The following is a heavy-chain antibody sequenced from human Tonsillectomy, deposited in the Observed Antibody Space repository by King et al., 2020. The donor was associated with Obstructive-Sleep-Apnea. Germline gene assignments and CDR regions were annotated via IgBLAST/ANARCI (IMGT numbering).Heavy chain of an antibody. CDR3: ASSSGYSSAWYEGGYYYYMDV. D-gene: IGHD6-13*01. Sequence: MQLQESGPGLVQPSETLSLTCTVSGGSISSSNYYWGWIRQPPGKGLEWIGSIYYSGSTYYNPSLKSRVTISAGTSQKQFSLKLSSVTAADTAVYYCASSSGYSSAWYEGGYYYYMDVWGQGTTVTVSS. V-gene: IGHV4-39*07. CDR1: GGSISSSNYY. J-gene: IGHJ6*03. CDR2: IYYSGST.